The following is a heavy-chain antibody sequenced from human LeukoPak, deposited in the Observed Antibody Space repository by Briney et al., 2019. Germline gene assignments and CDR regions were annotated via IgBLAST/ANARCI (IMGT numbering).Heavy chain of an antibody. CDR2: ISYSGST. J-gene: IGHJ4*02. V-gene: IGHV4-59*01. Sequence: TSETLSLTCTVSGGSISSYYWSWIRQPPGKGLEWVGYISYSGSTNYNPSLKSRVTISVDMSKNQFSLKLSSVTVADTAVYYCARDYDSSGWDYWGQGTLVTVSS. D-gene: IGHD3-22*01. CDR1: GGSISSYY. CDR3: ARDYDSSGWDY.